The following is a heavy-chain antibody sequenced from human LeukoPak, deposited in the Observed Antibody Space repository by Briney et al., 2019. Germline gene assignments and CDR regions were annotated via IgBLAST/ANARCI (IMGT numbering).Heavy chain of an antibody. Sequence: GGSLRLSCAASGFTFSNYAMSWVRQAPGKGLEWVSAISGSGGTTFYADSLKGRFTISRDNSKNTLYLQVNSLRAADTAIYYCAKVQEMDTLLPPFHYWGQGTLVTVSS. CDR3: AKVQEMDTLLPPFHY. J-gene: IGHJ4*02. V-gene: IGHV3-23*01. D-gene: IGHD5-24*01. CDR1: GFTFSNYA. CDR2: ISGSGGTT.